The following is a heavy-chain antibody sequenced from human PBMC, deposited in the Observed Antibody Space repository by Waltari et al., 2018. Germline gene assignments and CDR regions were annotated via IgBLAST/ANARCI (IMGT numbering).Heavy chain of an antibody. V-gene: IGHV4-59*01. CDR2: IYYTGST. CDR1: GCSISGFY. J-gene: IGHJ5*02. CDR3: ARGGGGDWEWFDP. Sequence: QVQLHESGPSLLKPSETLSLICTVSGCSISGFYWSWVRQPPGNGLDWIGYIYYTGSTNFNTSRKSRVTMSVDTSKNQFSLKLSSVTAADTAFYYCARGGGGDWEWFDPWGQGSLVTVSS. D-gene: IGHD2-21*02.